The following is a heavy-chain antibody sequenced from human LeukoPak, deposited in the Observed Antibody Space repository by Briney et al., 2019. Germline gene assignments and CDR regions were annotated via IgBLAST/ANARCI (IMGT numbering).Heavy chain of an antibody. J-gene: IGHJ6*03. V-gene: IGHV3-30-3*01. D-gene: IGHD2-2*01. CDR2: ISYDGSNK. CDR3: ARDGDIVVVPAARGPYYYYYMDV. CDR1: GFTFSSYA. Sequence: GGSLRLSCAASGFTFSSYAMHWVRQAPGKGLEWVAVISYDGSNKYYADSVKGRFTISRDNSKNTLYLQMNSLRAEDTAVYYCARDGDIVVVPAARGPYYYYYMDVWGKGTTVTVSS.